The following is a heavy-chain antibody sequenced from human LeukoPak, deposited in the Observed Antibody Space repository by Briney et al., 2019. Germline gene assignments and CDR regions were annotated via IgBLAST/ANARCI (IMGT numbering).Heavy chain of an antibody. V-gene: IGHV3-30*02. CDR2: IRFGGSNK. CDR1: GFTFSTSG. D-gene: IGHD6-19*01. J-gene: IGHJ4*02. CDR3: AIHRGYTSSFDY. Sequence: GGSLRLSCAASGFTFSTSGMHWVRQAPGKGLEWVAFIRFGGSNKYYADSVKGRFTISRDNSKNALYLQMNSLRAEDTAVYYCAIHRGYTSSFDYWGQGTLVTVSS.